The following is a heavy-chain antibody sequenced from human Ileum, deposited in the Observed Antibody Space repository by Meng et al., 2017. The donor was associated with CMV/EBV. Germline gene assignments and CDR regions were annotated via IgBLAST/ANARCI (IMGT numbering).Heavy chain of an antibody. J-gene: IGHJ4*02. D-gene: IGHD2-21*01. V-gene: IGHV3-30*04. Sequence: GESLNISCAASGFIFSRFAMHWVRQAPGKGLEWAAFISYDGSTKVYADSVKGRFTVSRDDSRNTMYLQMNSLRDDDSGIYYCARVLIPTRPVTSVLYPDSWGQGTQVTVSS. CDR3: ARVLIPTRPVTSVLYPDS. CDR1: GFIFSRFA. CDR2: ISYDGSTK.